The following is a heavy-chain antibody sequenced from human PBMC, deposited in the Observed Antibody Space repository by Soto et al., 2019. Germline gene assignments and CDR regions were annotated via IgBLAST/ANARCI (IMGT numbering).Heavy chain of an antibody. CDR2: VHFSGSL. J-gene: IGHJ1*01. CDR3: GRGGDAHKMGRH. CDR1: DDSLSSTSYY. Sequence: QVQLQESGPGLVRPSETLSLTCSVSDDSLSSTSYYWSWIRQPPGRGLGWIGFVHFSGSLHYNASLKSRVTISVDTSRRQMSLKLTSLTAADTAVYFCGRGGDAHKMGRHWGQGTLVTVSS. V-gene: IGHV4-61*01. D-gene: IGHD2-2*01.